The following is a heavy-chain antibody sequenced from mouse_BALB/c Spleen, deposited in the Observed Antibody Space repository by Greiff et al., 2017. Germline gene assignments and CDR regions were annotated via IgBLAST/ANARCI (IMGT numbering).Heavy chain of an antibody. CDR1: GYTFTSYV. D-gene: IGHD2-4*01. CDR2: INPYNDGT. V-gene: IGHV1-14*01. Sequence: EVQLVESGPELVKPGASVKMSCKASGYTFTSYVMHWVKQKPGQGLEWIGYINPYNDGTKYNEKFKGKATLTSDKSSSTAYMELSSLTSEDSAVYYCAREGAYDYDYFDYWGQGTTLTVSS. CDR3: AREGAYDYDYFDY. J-gene: IGHJ2*01.